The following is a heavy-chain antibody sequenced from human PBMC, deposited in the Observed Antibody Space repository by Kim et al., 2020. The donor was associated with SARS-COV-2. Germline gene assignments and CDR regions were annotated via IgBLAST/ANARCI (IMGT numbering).Heavy chain of an antibody. Sequence: GGSLRLSCAASGFTFSSYSMNWVRQAPGKGLEWVSSISSSSSGYIYYADSVKRRFTTSRDNAKNSQHLQMNSLRAEDTAVYYCARDDYGSGSFDYWGQGTLVTVSS. CDR1: GFTFSSYS. D-gene: IGHD3-10*01. CDR3: ARDDYGSGSFDY. V-gene: IGHV3-21*01. CDR2: ISSSSSGYI. J-gene: IGHJ4*02.